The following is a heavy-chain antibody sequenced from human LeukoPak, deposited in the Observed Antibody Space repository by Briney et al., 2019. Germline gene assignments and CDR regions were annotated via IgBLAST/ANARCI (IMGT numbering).Heavy chain of an antibody. V-gene: IGHV3-30*03. D-gene: IGHD4-17*01. J-gene: IGHJ4*02. Sequence: PGGSLRLSCAASGFTFSSYGMHWVRQAPGKGLEGVAVISYDGSNKYYADSVKGRFTISRDNSKNTLYLQMNSLRAEDTAVYYCATASYGDYDLDYWGQGTLVTGSS. CDR2: ISYDGSNK. CDR3: ATASYGDYDLDY. CDR1: GFTFSSYG.